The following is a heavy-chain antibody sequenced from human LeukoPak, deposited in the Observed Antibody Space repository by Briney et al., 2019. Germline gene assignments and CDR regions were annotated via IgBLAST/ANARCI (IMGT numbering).Heavy chain of an antibody. CDR2: INQEASRT. J-gene: IGHJ4*02. Sequence: PGGSLRLSCAASGFTFRSYWMSWVRQAPGKGLEWLGHINQEASRTDHADSVKGRFTISRDNSRNLLYLHMSSLRAEDTDVYYCAKFFSRAFDSWGQGILVSVS. CDR3: AKFFSRAFDS. D-gene: IGHD3-3*02. CDR1: GFTFRSYW. V-gene: IGHV3-7*01.